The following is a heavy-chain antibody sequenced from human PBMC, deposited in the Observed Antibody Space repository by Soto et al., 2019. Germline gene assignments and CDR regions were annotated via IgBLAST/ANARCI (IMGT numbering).Heavy chain of an antibody. V-gene: IGHV3-23*01. Sequence: GGSLRLSCAASGFTFSSYAMSWVRQAPGKGLEWVSAISGSGGSTYYADSVKGRFTISRDNSKKTLYLQMNSLRAEDTAVYYCAKSFRGYCSSTSCYGYYYYMDVWGKGTTVTVSS. CDR1: GFTFSSYA. CDR3: AKSFRGYCSSTSCYGYYYYMDV. CDR2: ISGSGGST. J-gene: IGHJ6*03. D-gene: IGHD2-2*01.